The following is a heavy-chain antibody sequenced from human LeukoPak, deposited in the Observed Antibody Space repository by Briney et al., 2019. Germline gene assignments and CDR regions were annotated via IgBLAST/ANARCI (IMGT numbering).Heavy chain of an antibody. CDR3: TTDEDWNYARKDV. J-gene: IGHJ6*02. CDR1: GFTFNYAW. CDR2: TVSEIDGGTT. V-gene: IGHV3-15*04. D-gene: IGHD1-7*01. Sequence: GGSLRLSCAASGFTFNYAWMSWVRQVPGKGLEWVSQTVSEIDGGTTDYATPVKGRFTISRDDSKSTLYLQMNSLKIEDTAVYYCTTDEDWNYARKDVWGQGATVIVSS.